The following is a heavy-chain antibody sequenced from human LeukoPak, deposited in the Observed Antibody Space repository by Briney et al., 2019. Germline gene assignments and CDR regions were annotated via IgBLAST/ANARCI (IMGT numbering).Heavy chain of an antibody. CDR2: IYHSGST. CDR1: GYSINNGYY. Sequence: SETLSLTCTVSGYSINNGYYWGWIRQPPGKGLEWIGSIYHSGSTYYKPSLQSRVTISVDTSKNQFSLKLSSVTAADTAVYYCARVPFRYYYGSGSYYFDYWGQGTLVTVSS. V-gene: IGHV4-38-2*02. CDR3: ARVPFRYYYGSGSYYFDY. D-gene: IGHD3-10*01. J-gene: IGHJ4*02.